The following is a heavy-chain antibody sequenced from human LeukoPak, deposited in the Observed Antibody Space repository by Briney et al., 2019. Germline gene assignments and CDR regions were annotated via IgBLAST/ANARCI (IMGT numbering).Heavy chain of an antibody. J-gene: IGHJ4*02. CDR3: AKAPVTTCRGAYCYPFDY. CDR2: ISWNSGSI. CDR1: GFTFDDCA. V-gene: IGHV3-9*01. D-gene: IGHD2-21*01. Sequence: GGTLRLSCAASGFTFDDCAMHWVRQAPGKGLEWVSGISWNSGSIGYADSVKGRFTISRDNAKNSLYLQMNRLRPEDAAVYYCAKAPVTTCRGAYCYPFDYWGQGTLVTVSS.